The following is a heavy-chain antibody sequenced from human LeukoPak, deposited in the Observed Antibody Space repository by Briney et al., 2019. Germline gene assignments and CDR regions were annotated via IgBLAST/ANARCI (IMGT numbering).Heavy chain of an antibody. CDR2: IIPIFGTA. V-gene: IGHV1-69*13. Sequence: SVKVSCKASGGTFSSYAISWVRQAPGQGLEWMGGIIPIFGTANYAQKFQGRVTITADESTSTAYMELSSLRSEDTAVYHCAAEGPHDFFDYWGQGTLVTVSS. CDR1: GGTFSSYA. CDR3: AAEGPHDFFDY. J-gene: IGHJ4*02. D-gene: IGHD3-3*01.